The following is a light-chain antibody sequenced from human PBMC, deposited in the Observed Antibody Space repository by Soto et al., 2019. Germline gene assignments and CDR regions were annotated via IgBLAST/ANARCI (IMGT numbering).Light chain of an antibody. CDR1: SSDVGSYNY. Sequence: QSALTQPASVSGSPGQSITISCTGTSSDVGSYNYVSWYQQHPGKAPKLMIYDVTNRPSGVSNRFSGSKSGNTASLTISGLQAEDEADYYCSSYTRSSSLDVVFGGGTKLAV. CDR2: DVT. J-gene: IGLJ2*01. V-gene: IGLV2-14*01. CDR3: SSYTRSSSLDVV.